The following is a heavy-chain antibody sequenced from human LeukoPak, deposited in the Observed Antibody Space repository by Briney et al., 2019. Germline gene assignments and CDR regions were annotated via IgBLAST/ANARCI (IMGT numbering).Heavy chain of an antibody. J-gene: IGHJ3*02. CDR3: VKRLYSWVDAFDI. D-gene: IGHD5-18*01. Sequence: GGSLRLSCAASGFTFSSYAMSWVRQAPGKGLEWVSAISGSGGSTYYADSVKGRFTISRDNSKNTLYLQMNSLRAEDTAVYYCVKRLYSWVDAFDIWGQGTMVTVSS. CDR2: ISGSGGST. V-gene: IGHV3-23*01. CDR1: GFTFSSYA.